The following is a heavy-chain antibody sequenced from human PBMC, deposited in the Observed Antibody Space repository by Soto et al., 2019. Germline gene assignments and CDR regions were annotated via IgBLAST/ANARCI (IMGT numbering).Heavy chain of an antibody. CDR3: AKGHHWEAPRIRFDY. Sequence: EVQLLESGGGLVQPGGSLRLSCAASGFTFSIYAMNWVRQAPGKGLEWVSSISASGGSTYFADSVKGRFTISRDNSKNTAYLEMYGLSAEDKALYYCAKGHHWEAPRIRFDYWGQGTLVTVSS. J-gene: IGHJ4*02. D-gene: IGHD7-27*01. CDR2: ISASGGST. V-gene: IGHV3-23*01. CDR1: GFTFSIYA.